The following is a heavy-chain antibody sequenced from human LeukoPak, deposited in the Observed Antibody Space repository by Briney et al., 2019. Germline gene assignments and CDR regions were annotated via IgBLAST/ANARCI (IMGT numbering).Heavy chain of an antibody. CDR1: GFTFSHYA. V-gene: IGHV3-33*01. CDR3: VRDLIDAWGASPPTDY. Sequence: GGSLRLSCTTSGFTFSHYAMHWVRQAPGKGLEWVAVIWNDGSDKYYGDSVKGRFTISRDNSNNTLFLHMNSLRAEDTAVYFCVRDLIDAWGASPPTDYWGQGTLVTVSS. CDR2: IWNDGSDK. J-gene: IGHJ4*02. D-gene: IGHD3-16*01.